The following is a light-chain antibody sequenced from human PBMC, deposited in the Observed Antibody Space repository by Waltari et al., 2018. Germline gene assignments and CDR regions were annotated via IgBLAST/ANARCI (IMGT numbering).Light chain of an antibody. Sequence: QSVLTQPPSVSGTPGQRVIISCSARSPNTGIKTVNWYQQPPGTAPKPLIYSNDQRPSGIPDRFSGSKSGSSASLAISGLQSEDEAEYHCAAWDGSLNAYVFGGGTKVTVL. CDR1: SPNTGIKT. CDR2: SND. J-gene: IGLJ1*01. CDR3: AAWDGSLNAYV. V-gene: IGLV1-44*01.